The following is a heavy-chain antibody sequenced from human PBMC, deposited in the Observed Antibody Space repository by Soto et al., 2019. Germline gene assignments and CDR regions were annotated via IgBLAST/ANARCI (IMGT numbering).Heavy chain of an antibody. CDR1: GGSVSNKTYY. Sequence: SETLSLTCSVSGGSVSNKTYYWSWIRQPPGKRLEWIGYGYYSGTTNYNPSLKSRVTISVDLSKNQFSLRLSSVTTAGTALYFCARTTAVPNTLRSRYFFDYWGQGTLVTVSS. V-gene: IGHV4-61*01. D-gene: IGHD4-17*01. CDR3: ARTTAVPNTLRSRYFFDY. J-gene: IGHJ4*02. CDR2: GYYSGTT.